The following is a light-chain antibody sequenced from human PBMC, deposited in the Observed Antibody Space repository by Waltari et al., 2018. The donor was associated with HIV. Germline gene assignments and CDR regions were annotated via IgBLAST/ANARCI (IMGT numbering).Light chain of an antibody. V-gene: IGLV1-47*01. J-gene: IGLJ3*02. Sequence: QSVLTQPPSASGTPGQRVTISCSGSSSNTGRNYVSWYQQLPGTTPKLLIYKNNQRPSGVPDRFSGSKSGTSASLAISGLRSEDEADYYCAAWDDSLSGWVFGGGTKLTV. CDR1: SSNTGRNY. CDR2: KNN. CDR3: AAWDDSLSGWV.